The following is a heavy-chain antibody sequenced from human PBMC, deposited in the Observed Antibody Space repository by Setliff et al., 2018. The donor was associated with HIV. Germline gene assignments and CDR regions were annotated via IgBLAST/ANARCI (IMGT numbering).Heavy chain of an antibody. CDR1: GGSISSSSFY. D-gene: IGHD3-22*01. V-gene: IGHV4-39*07. Sequence: SETPSLTCTVSGGSISSSSFYWGWIRQPPGKGLEWIGSIYYSGSTYYNPSLKSRVTISVDTSKNQFSLKLSSVTAADTAVYYCARVPHYYDSSGSQGYFDYWGQGTLVTVSS. J-gene: IGHJ4*02. CDR3: ARVPHYYDSSGSQGYFDY. CDR2: IYYSGST.